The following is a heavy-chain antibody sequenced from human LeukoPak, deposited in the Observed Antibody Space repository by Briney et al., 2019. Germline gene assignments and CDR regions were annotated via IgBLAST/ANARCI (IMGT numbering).Heavy chain of an antibody. D-gene: IGHD5-18*01. CDR3: ARAPDTAIPYYYMDV. CDR1: GDSISSINW. CDR2: IHHSGKT. V-gene: IGHV4-4*02. Sequence: SGSLSLTCAVSGDSISSINWWTWVRLSPEKGLEWIGEIHHSGKTNYNPSLKSRVNISLDKSKNHFSLRVNSVVAADTAIYYCARAPDTAIPYYYMDVWGKGTTVTVSS. J-gene: IGHJ6*03.